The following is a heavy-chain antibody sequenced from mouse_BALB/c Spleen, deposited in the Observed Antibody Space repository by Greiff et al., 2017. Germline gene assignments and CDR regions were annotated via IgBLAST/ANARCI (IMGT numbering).Heavy chain of an antibody. CDR3: TRADRYSMDY. CDR2: ISSGGSYT. V-gene: IGHV5-6-4*01. D-gene: IGHD2-14*01. J-gene: IGHJ4*01. Sequence: EVKLVESGGGLVKPGGSLKLSCAASGFTFSSYTMSWVRQTPEKRLEWVATISSGGSYTYYPDSVKGRFTISRDNATNTLYLQMSSLKSEDTAMYYCTRADRYSMDYWGQGTSVTVSS. CDR1: GFTFSSYT.